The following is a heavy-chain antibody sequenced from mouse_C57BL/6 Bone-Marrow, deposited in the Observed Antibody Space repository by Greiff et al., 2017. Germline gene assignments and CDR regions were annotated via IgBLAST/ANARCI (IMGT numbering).Heavy chain of an antibody. CDR1: GYTFTDYN. CDR3: ARRGALYFDY. CDR2: INPNNGGT. J-gene: IGHJ2*01. Sequence: VQLQQSGPELVKPGASVKIPCKASGYTFTDYNMDWVKQSHGKSLEWIGDINPNNGGTIDNQKFKGKATLTVDKASSTAYLELRSLTSEDTAVYYCARRGALYFDYWGQGTTLTVSS. V-gene: IGHV1-18*01.